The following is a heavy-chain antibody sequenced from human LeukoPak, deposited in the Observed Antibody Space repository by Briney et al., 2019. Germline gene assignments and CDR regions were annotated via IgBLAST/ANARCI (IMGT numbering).Heavy chain of an antibody. D-gene: IGHD3-9*01. J-gene: IGHJ5*02. CDR3: ARGSYDILTVPLPNWFDP. CDR2: ISSTSSYI. Sequence: PGGSLRLSCAASGFTLSSYAMNWVRQAPGKGLEGVSSISSTSSYIYYADSVKGRFTISRDNAKNSLYLQMNSLRAEDTAVYYCARGSYDILTVPLPNWFDPWGQGTLVTVSS. V-gene: IGHV3-21*01. CDR1: GFTLSSYA.